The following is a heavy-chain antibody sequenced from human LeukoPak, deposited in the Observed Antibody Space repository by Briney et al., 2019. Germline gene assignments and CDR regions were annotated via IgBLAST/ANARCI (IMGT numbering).Heavy chain of an antibody. J-gene: IGHJ4*02. CDR1: GFTFSSYG. CDR3: AKDRAYRLFEFDY. CDR2: ISYDGSNK. D-gene: IGHD3-16*01. Sequence: PGGSLRLSCAASGFTFSSYGMHWVRQAPGKGLEWVAVISYDGSNKYYADSVKGRFTISRDNSKNTLYLQMNSLRAEDTAVYYCAKDRAYRLFEFDYWGQGTLVTVSS. V-gene: IGHV3-30*18.